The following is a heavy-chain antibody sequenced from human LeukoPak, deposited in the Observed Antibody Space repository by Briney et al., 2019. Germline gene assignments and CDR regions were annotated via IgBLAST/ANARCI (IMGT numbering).Heavy chain of an antibody. CDR1: GYSISSGYY. V-gene: IGHV4-38-2*02. CDR3: ARTLYDILTGYPY. CDR2: IYHSGST. J-gene: IGHJ4*02. D-gene: IGHD3-9*01. Sequence: PSETLSLTCTVSGYSISSGYYWGWIRQPPGKGLEWIGSIYHSGSTYYNPSLKSRVTISVDTSKNQFSLKLSSVTAADTAVYYCARTLYDILTGYPYWGQGTLVTVSS.